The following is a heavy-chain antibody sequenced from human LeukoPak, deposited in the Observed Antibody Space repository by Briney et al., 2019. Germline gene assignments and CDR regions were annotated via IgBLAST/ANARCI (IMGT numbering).Heavy chain of an antibody. D-gene: IGHD2-21*01. Sequence: SQTLSLTCAVSGDSVSSNSAAWNWIRQSPSRGLEWLGRTYYRSKWYSDYAVSVKSRITINPDTSKNQFSLQLSSVTTEDTAVYYCAREMRVVISAYYFDYWGQGTLVTVSS. V-gene: IGHV6-1*01. CDR3: AREMRVVISAYYFDY. J-gene: IGHJ4*02. CDR1: GDSVSSNSAA. CDR2: TYYRSKWYS.